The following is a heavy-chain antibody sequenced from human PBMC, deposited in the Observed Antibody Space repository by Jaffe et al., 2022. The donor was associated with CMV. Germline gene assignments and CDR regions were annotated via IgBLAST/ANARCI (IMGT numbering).Heavy chain of an antibody. J-gene: IGHJ2*01. CDR2: INAGNGNT. D-gene: IGHD6-19*01. V-gene: IGHV1-3*01. CDR1: GYTFTSYA. CDR3: ARASSGTVAGTRYFDL. Sequence: QVQLVQSGAEVKKPGASVKVSCKASGYTFTSYAMHWVRQAPGQRLEWMGWINAGNGNTKYSQKFQGRVTITRDTSASTAYMELSSLRSEDTAVYYCARASSGTVAGTRYFDLWGRGTLVTVSS.